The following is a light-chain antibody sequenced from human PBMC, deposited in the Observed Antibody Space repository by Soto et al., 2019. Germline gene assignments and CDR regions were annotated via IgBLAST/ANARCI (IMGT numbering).Light chain of an antibody. V-gene: IGKV3-20*01. Sequence: EIVLTQSPGTLSLSPGERATLSCRASQSVSSNYLAWYQHRPGQAPRLLIYGASSRATGIPDRFSGSGSGTDFTLTISRLEPEDFAMYYCQQYGTSAPIIFGQGTRLEIE. CDR1: QSVSSNY. CDR3: QQYGTSAPII. CDR2: GAS. J-gene: IGKJ5*01.